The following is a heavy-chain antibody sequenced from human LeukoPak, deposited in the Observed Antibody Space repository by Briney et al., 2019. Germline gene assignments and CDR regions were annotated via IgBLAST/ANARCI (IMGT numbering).Heavy chain of an antibody. D-gene: IGHD3-10*01. CDR3: ASSITMVRGVSWYFDY. CDR1: GDSVTNATNY. CDR2: LYTSGNT. V-gene: IGHV4-61*02. J-gene: IGHJ4*02. Sequence: PSETLSLTCTVSGDSVTNATNYWSWIRQPAGKGLEWIGRLYTSGNTNYNPSLKSRVTISVDKSKNQFSLKLSSVTAADTAVYYCASSITMVRGVSWYFDYWGQGTLVTVSS.